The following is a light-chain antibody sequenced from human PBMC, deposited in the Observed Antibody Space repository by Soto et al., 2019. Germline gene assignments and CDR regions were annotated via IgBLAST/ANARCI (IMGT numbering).Light chain of an antibody. CDR1: QSISSW. Sequence: DIQMTQSPSTLAASVGDSVTITCRASQSISSWLAWYQQKPGKAPTLLIYKASSLESGVPSRFSGSGSGTEFTLTISSLQPDDFATYYCQQYNSYPITFGQGTRLEIK. J-gene: IGKJ5*01. V-gene: IGKV1-5*03. CDR2: KAS. CDR3: QQYNSYPIT.